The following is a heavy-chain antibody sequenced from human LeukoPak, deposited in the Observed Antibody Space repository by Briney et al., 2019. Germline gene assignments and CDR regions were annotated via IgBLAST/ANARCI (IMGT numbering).Heavy chain of an antibody. J-gene: IGHJ6*04. CDR2: ISSSGSTI. Sequence: PGGSLRLSCAASGFTFSSYEMNWVRQAPGKGLEGVSYISSSGSTIYYADSVKGRFTISRDNAKNSLYLQMNSLRAEDTAVYYCATEWGDYYRSGSRGPSRHYYYGMDVWGKGTTVTVSS. CDR3: ATEWGDYYRSGSRGPSRHYYYGMDV. CDR1: GFTFSSYE. V-gene: IGHV3-48*03. D-gene: IGHD3-10*01.